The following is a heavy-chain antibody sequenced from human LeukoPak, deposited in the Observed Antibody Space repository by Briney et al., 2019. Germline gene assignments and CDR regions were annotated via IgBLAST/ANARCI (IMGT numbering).Heavy chain of an antibody. CDR3: ARQDYYDSSGYYNWFDP. CDR1: GYRFTTYW. Sequence: GESLKISCKGSGYRFTTYWIAWVRQMPGKGLEWMGIIYPGDSDTRYSPSFQGQVTISADKSISTAYLQWSSLKASDTAMYYCARQDYYDSSGYYNWFDPWSQGTLVTVSS. CDR2: IYPGDSDT. D-gene: IGHD3-22*01. J-gene: IGHJ5*02. V-gene: IGHV5-51*01.